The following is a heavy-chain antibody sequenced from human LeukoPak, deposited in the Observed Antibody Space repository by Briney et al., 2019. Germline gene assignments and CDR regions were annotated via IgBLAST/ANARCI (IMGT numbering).Heavy chain of an antibody. V-gene: IGHV4-59*08. D-gene: IGHD3-22*01. Sequence: PSETLSLTCTVSGGSVSSYYWSWIRQPPGKGLEWIGYIYYSGSTNYNPSLKSRVTISVDTSKNQFSLKLSSVTAADTAVYYCARHSRGRAIVGGIDYWGQGTLVTVSS. CDR1: GGSVSSYY. CDR3: ARHSRGRAIVGGIDY. J-gene: IGHJ4*02. CDR2: IYYSGST.